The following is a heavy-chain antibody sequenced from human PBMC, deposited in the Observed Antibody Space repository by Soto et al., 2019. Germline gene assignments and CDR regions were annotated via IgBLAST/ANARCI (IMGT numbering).Heavy chain of an antibody. D-gene: IGHD3-3*01. Sequence: PGGSLRLSCAASGFTFSSYAMSWVRQAPGKGLEWVSAISGSGGSTYYADSVKGRFTISRDNSKNTLYLQMNSLRAEDTAVYYCAKVMTYYDFWSGYSDTKAYYYYGMDVWGQGTTVTVSS. CDR3: AKVMTYYDFWSGYSDTKAYYYYGMDV. J-gene: IGHJ6*02. CDR2: ISGSGGST. V-gene: IGHV3-23*01. CDR1: GFTFSSYA.